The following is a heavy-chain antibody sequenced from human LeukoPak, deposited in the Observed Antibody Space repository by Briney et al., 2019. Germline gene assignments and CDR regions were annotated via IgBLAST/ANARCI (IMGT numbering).Heavy chain of an antibody. V-gene: IGHV1-69*05. D-gene: IGHD3-3*01. CDR2: IIPIFGTA. CDR1: GGTFSSYA. Sequence: SVKVSCKASGGTFSSYAISWVRQAPGQGLEWMGGIIPIFGTANYAQKFQGRVTITTDESTSTAYMELGSLRSEDTAVYYCASLFWSGPRYLFFDYWGQGTLVTVSS. J-gene: IGHJ4*02. CDR3: ASLFWSGPRYLFFDY.